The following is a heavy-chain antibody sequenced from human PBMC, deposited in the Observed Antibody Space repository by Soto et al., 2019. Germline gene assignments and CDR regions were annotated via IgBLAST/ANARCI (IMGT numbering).Heavy chain of an antibody. CDR3: ARDVGYSYGFGYGY. Sequence: QVQLVQSGAEVKKPGASVTISCKASGYTFTANGVSWVRQAPGHGLEWIGWISPSNGDTNYAHTLQGRVTMTTDTSARTAYLEVRSLRSDESAVYWCARDVGYSYGFGYGYWGQGTLVTVSS. V-gene: IGHV1-18*04. J-gene: IGHJ4*02. CDR2: ISPSNGDT. D-gene: IGHD5-18*01. CDR1: GYTFTANG.